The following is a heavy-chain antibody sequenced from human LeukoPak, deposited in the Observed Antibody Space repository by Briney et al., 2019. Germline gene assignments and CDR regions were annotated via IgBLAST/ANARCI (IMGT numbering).Heavy chain of an antibody. Sequence: GGSLRLSCAASGFTFSSYEMNWVRQAPGKGLEYVSAISSNGGSTYYANSVKGRFTISRDNSKNTLYLQMGSLRAEDMAVYYCARGQGVVAALYYFDYWGQGTLVTVSS. V-gene: IGHV3-64*01. CDR1: GFTFSSYE. CDR2: ISSNGGST. CDR3: ARGQGVVAALYYFDY. J-gene: IGHJ4*02. D-gene: IGHD2-15*01.